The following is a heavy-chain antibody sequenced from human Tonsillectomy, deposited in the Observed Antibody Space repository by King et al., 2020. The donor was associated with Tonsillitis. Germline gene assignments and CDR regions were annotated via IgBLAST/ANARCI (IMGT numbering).Heavy chain of an antibody. CDR1: GDSISSGSYY. CDR3: ARDRRHYDSSGYFDYYYYYMDV. V-gene: IGHV4-61*02. D-gene: IGHD3-22*01. CDR2: IYTSGST. J-gene: IGHJ6*03. Sequence: VQLQESGPGLVKPSQTLSLTCTVSGDSISSGSYYWSWIRQPAGKGLEWIGRIYTSGSTNYNPSLKSRVTMSVDTSKNQFSLKLSSVTAADTAVYYCARDRRHYDSSGYFDYYYYYMDVWGKGTTVTVSS.